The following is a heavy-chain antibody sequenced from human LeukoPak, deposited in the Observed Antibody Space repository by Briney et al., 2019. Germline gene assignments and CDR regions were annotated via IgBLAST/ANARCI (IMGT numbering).Heavy chain of an antibody. CDR3: AGGRWGLGDY. V-gene: IGHV3-30*03. J-gene: IGHJ4*02. Sequence: PGGSLRLSCAASGFTFSSYGMHWVRQAPGKGLEWVAVISYDGSNKYYADSVKGRFTISRDNSKNTLYLQMNSLRAEDTAVYYCAGGRWGLGDYWGQGTLATVSS. CDR1: GFTFSSYG. CDR2: ISYDGSNK. D-gene: IGHD3-16*01.